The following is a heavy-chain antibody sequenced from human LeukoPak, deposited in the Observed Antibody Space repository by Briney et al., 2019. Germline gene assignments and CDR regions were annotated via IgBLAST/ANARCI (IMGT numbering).Heavy chain of an antibody. CDR2: ISSGSSYI. CDR3: ARDRPTGASRVFVVE. V-gene: IGHV3-21*01. Sequence: GESLRLSCTASGFTFRTYAMTWVRQAPGKGLEWISSISSGSSYIYYADSVRGRFTISRDNAKHSLSLEMNNLRAEDTAMYYCARDRPTGASRVFVVEWGQGTLVTVSS. J-gene: IGHJ4*02. CDR1: GFTFRTYA. D-gene: IGHD2-15*01.